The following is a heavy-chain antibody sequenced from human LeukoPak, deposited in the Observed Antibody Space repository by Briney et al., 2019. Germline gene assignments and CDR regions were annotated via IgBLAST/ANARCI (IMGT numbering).Heavy chain of an antibody. J-gene: IGHJ3*02. CDR3: ARSVVTPERSAFDI. D-gene: IGHD4-23*01. Sequence: PSGTLSLTCAVYGGSFSGYYWSWIRQPPGKGLEWIGEIDHSGSTNYNPSLKSRVTISVDTSKNQFSLKLSSVTAADTAVYYCARSVVTPERSAFDIWGQGTMVTVSS. V-gene: IGHV4-34*01. CDR2: IDHSGST. CDR1: GGSFSGYY.